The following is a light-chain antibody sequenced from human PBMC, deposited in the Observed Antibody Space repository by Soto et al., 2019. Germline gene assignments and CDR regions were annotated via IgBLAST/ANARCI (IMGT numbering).Light chain of an antibody. Sequence: DIQMTQSPSTLSASVGDRVTITCRASQRISTWLAWYQQKPGKAPKLLIYKASSLECGVPSRFSGSGSGTEFTLTISSLQPDDFATYYCQQYNSNPLTFGGGTKVEIK. CDR2: KAS. V-gene: IGKV1-5*03. J-gene: IGKJ4*01. CDR1: QRISTW. CDR3: QQYNSNPLT.